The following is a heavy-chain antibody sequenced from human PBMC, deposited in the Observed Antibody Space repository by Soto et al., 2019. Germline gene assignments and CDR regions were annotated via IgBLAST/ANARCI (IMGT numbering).Heavy chain of an antibody. CDR3: ARNMDYYYRPGSGNGHGV. Sequence: QVQLVQSGAEVKEPGDSVRVSCEASGYTFTAYYIHWVRQAPGQGLEWMGWINPKFGDTTYAQDFQGRLTLTRDMSISTVYMDLSRLTSDDTAIYYCARNMDYYYRPGSGNGHGVWGQGTTVNVFS. V-gene: IGHV1-2*02. D-gene: IGHD3-10*01. J-gene: IGHJ6*02. CDR1: GYTFTAYY. CDR2: INPKFGDT.